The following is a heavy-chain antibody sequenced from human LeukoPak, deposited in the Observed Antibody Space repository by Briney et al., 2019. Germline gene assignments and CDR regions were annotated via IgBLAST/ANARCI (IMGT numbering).Heavy chain of an antibody. D-gene: IGHD2-2*01. V-gene: IGHV3-53*01. Sequence: GGSLRLSCAASGFTVFTNDMTWVRQAPGKGLEWVSVLYSDGNTKYADSVQGRFTISRDNSKNTLYLEMNSRSPDDTAVYYCARGVEPPAANSLAYWGQGTLVTVSS. CDR3: ARGVEPPAANSLAY. CDR2: LYSDGNT. CDR1: GFTVFTND. J-gene: IGHJ4*02.